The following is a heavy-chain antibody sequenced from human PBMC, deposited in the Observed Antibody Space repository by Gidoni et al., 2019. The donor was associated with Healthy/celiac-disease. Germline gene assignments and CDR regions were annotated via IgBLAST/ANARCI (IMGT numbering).Heavy chain of an antibody. J-gene: IGHJ3*02. V-gene: IGHV3-21*01. D-gene: IGHD2-21*02. CDR1: GFTFSSYS. CDR2: ISSSGSTI. CDR3: ARVPIVVVTAI. Sequence: EVQLVESGGGLVKPGGSLRLSCAASGFTFSSYSMNWVRQAPGKGLEWVSSISSSGSTIYYADSVGRFTISRDNAKNSLYLQMNSLRAEDTAVYYCARVPIVVVTAIWGQGTMVTVFS.